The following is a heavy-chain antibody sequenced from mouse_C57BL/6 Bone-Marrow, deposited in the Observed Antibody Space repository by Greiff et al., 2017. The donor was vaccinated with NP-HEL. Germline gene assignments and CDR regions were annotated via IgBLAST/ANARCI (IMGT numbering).Heavy chain of an antibody. J-gene: IGHJ1*03. CDR3: AIPLYYGSSPYWYFDV. CDR2: INPYNGGT. V-gene: IGHV1-19*01. D-gene: IGHD1-1*01. Sequence: EVQLQQSGPVLVKPGASVKMSCKASGYTFTDYYMNWVKQSHGTSLEWIGVINPYNGGTSYNQKFKGKATLTVDKSSSTAYMELNSLTSEDSAVYYCAIPLYYGSSPYWYFDVWGTGTTVTVSS. CDR1: GYTFTDYY.